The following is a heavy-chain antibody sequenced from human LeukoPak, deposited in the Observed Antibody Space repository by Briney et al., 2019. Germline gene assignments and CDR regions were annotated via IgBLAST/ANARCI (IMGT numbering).Heavy chain of an antibody. CDR2: IYYSGST. J-gene: IGHJ5*02. Sequence: SETLSLTCTVSGASIRNYYWSWIRQSPGKGLEWVGYIYYSGSTNYNPSLESRVAMSVDTSKNQFSLRLSSVTAADTAIYYCARRYSSSWYVGFFDPWGQGTLVTVSS. V-gene: IGHV4-59*08. CDR3: ARRYSSSWYVGFFDP. CDR1: GASIRNYY. D-gene: IGHD6-13*01.